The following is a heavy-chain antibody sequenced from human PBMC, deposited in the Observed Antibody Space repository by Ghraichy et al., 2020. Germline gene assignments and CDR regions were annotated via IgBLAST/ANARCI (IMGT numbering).Heavy chain of an antibody. D-gene: IGHD5-18*01. J-gene: IGHJ4*02. CDR1: GFTFNTYY. CDR3: GRGGYIYGSNPVDY. CDR2: IKQDGGEK. Sequence: GGSLRLSCADSGFTFNTYYMTWVRQAPGKGLEWVANIKQDGGEKNYVDSVKGRFNISRDNAKDSVYLQMNSLRAEDTAVYYCGRGGYIYGSNPVDYWGQGTLVTVSS. V-gene: IGHV3-7*04.